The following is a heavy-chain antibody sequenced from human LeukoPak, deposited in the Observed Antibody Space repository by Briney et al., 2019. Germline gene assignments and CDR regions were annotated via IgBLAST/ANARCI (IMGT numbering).Heavy chain of an antibody. Sequence: KAGGSLRLSCVVSGFSISSHWMSWVRQAPGKGLEWVSSISSSSSYIYYADSVKGRFTISRDNAKNSLYLQMNSLRAEDTAVYYCARGDYRFDYWGQGTLVTVSS. CDR1: GFSISSHW. D-gene: IGHD4-11*01. J-gene: IGHJ4*02. CDR3: ARGDYRFDY. V-gene: IGHV3-21*01. CDR2: ISSSSSYI.